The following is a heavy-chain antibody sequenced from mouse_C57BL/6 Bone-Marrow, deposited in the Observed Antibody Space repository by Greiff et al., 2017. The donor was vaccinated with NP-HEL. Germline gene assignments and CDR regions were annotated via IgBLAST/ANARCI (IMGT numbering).Heavy chain of an antibody. CDR3: ARLGGYYGSSQFAY. Sequence: QVQLKESGAELARPGASVKLSCKASGYTFTSYGISWVKQRTGQGLEWIGEIYPRSGNTYYNEKFKGKATLTADKSSSTAYMELRSLTSEDSAVYFCARLGGYYGSSQFAYWGQGTLVTVSA. V-gene: IGHV1-81*01. CDR2: IYPRSGNT. D-gene: IGHD1-1*01. CDR1: GYTFTSYG. J-gene: IGHJ3*01.